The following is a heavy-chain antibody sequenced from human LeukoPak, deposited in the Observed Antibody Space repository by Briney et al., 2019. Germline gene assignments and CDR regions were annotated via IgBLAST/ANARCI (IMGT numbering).Heavy chain of an antibody. CDR1: GFTFSSYA. V-gene: IGHV1-69*01. CDR2: IIPIFGTA. CDR3: ARDPYSSGRGYFDY. J-gene: IGHJ4*02. Sequence: GGSLRLSCAASGFTFSSYAISWVRQAPGQGLEWMGGIIPIFGTANYAQKFQGRVTITADESTSTAYMELSSLRSEDTAVYYCARDPYSSGRGYFDYWGQGTLVTVSS. D-gene: IGHD6-19*01.